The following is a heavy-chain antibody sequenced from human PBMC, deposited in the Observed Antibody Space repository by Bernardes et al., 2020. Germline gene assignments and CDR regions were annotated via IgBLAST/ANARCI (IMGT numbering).Heavy chain of an antibody. CDR1: GFNFVNYA. Sequence: GGSLRLSCAASGFNFVNYAMGWVRQAPGKGLEWVSSISGSGSNMYYADSVKGRFTISRDNSKNTLYLQVNSLRAEDTAVYYCAKKVSNRRLQGYFDHWGQGTLVTVSS. J-gene: IGHJ4*02. D-gene: IGHD4-4*01. CDR2: ISGSGSNM. V-gene: IGHV3-23*01. CDR3: AKKVSNRRLQGYFDH.